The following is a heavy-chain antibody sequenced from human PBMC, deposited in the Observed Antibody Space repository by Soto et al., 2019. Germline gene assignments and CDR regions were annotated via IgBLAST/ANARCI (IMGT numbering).Heavy chain of an antibody. CDR1: GGSFSGYY. V-gene: IGHV4-34*01. Sequence: SETLSLTCAVYGGSFSGYYWSWIRQPPGKGLERIGEINHSGSTNYNPSLKSRVTISVDTSKNQFSLKLSSVTAADTAVYYCARGRVYYDSSGYYYGRYFDYWGQGTLVTVSS. CDR3: ARGRVYYDSSGYYYGRYFDY. J-gene: IGHJ4*02. D-gene: IGHD3-22*01. CDR2: INHSGST.